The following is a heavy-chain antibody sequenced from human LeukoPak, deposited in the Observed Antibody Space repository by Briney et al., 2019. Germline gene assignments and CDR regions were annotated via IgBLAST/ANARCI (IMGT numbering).Heavy chain of an antibody. CDR2: IFPSGGEI. CDR3: ETYRPALLPFES. Sequence: VGSLRLSCAASGFTFSSYLMSWVRQAPGKGLEWVSSIFPSGGEIHYAASVRGRFTTSRDNSKSTLSLHMNSLRAEATAIYCFETYRPALLPFESWGQGTLVTVSS. CDR1: GFTFSSYL. J-gene: IGHJ4*02. V-gene: IGHV3-23*01. D-gene: IGHD2-2*01.